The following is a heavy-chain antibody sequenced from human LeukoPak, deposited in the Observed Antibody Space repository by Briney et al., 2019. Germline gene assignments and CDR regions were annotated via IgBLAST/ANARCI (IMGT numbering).Heavy chain of an antibody. CDR1: GVSISTSNHY. CDR3: VRQGGWGGAASLIEF. V-gene: IGHV4-39*01. CDR2: MFYRGST. J-gene: IGHJ4*02. Sequence: SETLSLTCTVSGVSISTSNHYWAWIRQPPGKGLEWIGSMFYRGSTYYNASLKSRVTLSVDTSRNQFSLNLMSVTPSDTAMYYCVRQGGWGGAASLIEFWGQGTLATVSS. D-gene: IGHD2-15*01.